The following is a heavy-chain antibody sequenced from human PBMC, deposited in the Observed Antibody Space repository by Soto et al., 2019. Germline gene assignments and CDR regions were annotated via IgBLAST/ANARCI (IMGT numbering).Heavy chain of an antibody. CDR2: IIPILGIA. V-gene: IGHV1-69*08. D-gene: IGHD2-21*02. Sequence: QVQLVQSGAEVKKPGSSVKVSCKASGGTFSSYTISWVRQAPGQGLEWMGRIIPILGIANYAQKFQGRVTITADKATSTAYMELSSLRSEDTAVYYGARDCGGDCLDDWGQGTLVTVSS. CDR3: ARDCGGDCLDD. J-gene: IGHJ4*02. CDR1: GGTFSSYT.